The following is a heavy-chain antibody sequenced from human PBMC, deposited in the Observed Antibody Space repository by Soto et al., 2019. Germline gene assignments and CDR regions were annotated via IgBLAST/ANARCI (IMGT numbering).Heavy chain of an antibody. D-gene: IGHD4-17*01. V-gene: IGHV4-31*03. CDR2: IYYTGTT. Sequence: QVQLQESGPGLVEASQTLSLTCTVSGAPISSGGFSWSWIRQRPGKGLEWIGHIYYTGTTSYNPSLNSRVTISLDMSSNQFSLKLRSVTAADTAKYFCARDDSFYGEPGYGMNVWGQGTTVTVSS. CDR3: ARDDSFYGEPGYGMNV. CDR1: GAPISSGGFS. J-gene: IGHJ6*02.